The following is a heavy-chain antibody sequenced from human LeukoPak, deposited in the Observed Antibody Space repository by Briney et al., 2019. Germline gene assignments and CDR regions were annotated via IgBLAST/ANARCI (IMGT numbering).Heavy chain of an antibody. CDR1: GDSMRNNNW. CDR2: IFHSGST. D-gene: IGHD3-10*01. Sequence: SGTLSLTCTVSGDSMRNNNWWNWVRQPPGKGLEWIGDIFHSGSTNYNPSLKSRVTISIDRSKNQFSLNLTSVTAADTAVYYCAVLEGYYSGSGTYYWGQGTLVTVSS. CDR3: AVLEGYYSGSGTYY. V-gene: IGHV4-4*02. J-gene: IGHJ4*02.